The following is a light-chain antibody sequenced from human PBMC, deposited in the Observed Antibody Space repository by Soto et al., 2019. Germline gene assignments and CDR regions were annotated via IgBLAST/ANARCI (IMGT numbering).Light chain of an antibody. CDR2: DVS. CDR1: SSDIGGYNY. J-gene: IGLJ2*01. CDR3: SSYTSSNTVI. V-gene: IGLV2-14*01. Sequence: QSALTQPASVSGSPGQSITISCTGTSSDIGGYNYVSWYRQHPGKAPKLMIYDVSNWPSGVSNRFSGSKSGNTASLTISGLQAEDEDDYYCSSYTSSNTVIFGGGTKLTVL.